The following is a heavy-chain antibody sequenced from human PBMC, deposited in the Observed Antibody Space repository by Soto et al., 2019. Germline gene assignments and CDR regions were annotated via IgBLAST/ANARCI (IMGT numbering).Heavy chain of an antibody. D-gene: IGHD6-6*01. Sequence: EVQLVESGGGLVQPGRSLRLSCAASGFTFGDYAMHWVRQAPGKGLVWVSGISRDSGSIGYADSVKGRFTISRDNAKNSLYLQMNSLRAEDTALYYCAKDFSSSPGVEFDYWGQGTLVTVSS. V-gene: IGHV3-9*01. CDR3: AKDFSSSPGVEFDY. CDR1: GFTFGDYA. J-gene: IGHJ4*02. CDR2: ISRDSGSI.